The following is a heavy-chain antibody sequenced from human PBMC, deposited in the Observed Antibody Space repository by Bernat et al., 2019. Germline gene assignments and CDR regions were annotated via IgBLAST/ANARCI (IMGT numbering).Heavy chain of an antibody. CDR2: ISYDGSNK. CDR3: ARTPYIVGIGYSYYYMDV. V-gene: IGHV3-30*01. CDR1: GFTFSSYA. D-gene: IGHD2-15*01. J-gene: IGHJ6*03. Sequence: QVQLVESGGGVVQPGRSLRLSCAASGFTFSSYAMHWVRQAPGKGLEWVAVISYDGSNKYYADSVKGRFTISRDNSKNTLYLQMNSLRAEDTAVYYCARTPYIVGIGYSYYYMDVGGKGTRSPSP.